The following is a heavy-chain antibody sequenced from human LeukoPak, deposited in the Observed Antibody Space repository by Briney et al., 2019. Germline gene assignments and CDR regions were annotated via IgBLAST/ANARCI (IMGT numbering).Heavy chain of an antibody. CDR2: IYYSGST. CDR3: ARGGCSGGSCYPDY. D-gene: IGHD2-15*01. J-gene: IGHJ4*02. Sequence: SETLSLTCTVSGGSISSYYWSWIRQPPGKGLEWIGYIYYSGSTNYNPSLKSRVTISVDTSKNQFSLKLSSVTAADTAVYYCARGGCSGGSCYPDYWGQGTLVTVSS. V-gene: IGHV4-59*01. CDR1: GGSISSYY.